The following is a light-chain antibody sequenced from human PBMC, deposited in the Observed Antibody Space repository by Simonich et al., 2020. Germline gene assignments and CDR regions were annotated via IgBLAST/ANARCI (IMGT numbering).Light chain of an antibody. CDR3: QQYYSTPRT. CDR2: WAS. J-gene: IGKJ1*01. Sequence: DIVMTQSPDSLAVSLGERATINCKSSQRVLYSSNNKNYFAWYQQKPGQPPKLLIYWASTLESGVPDRFSGSGSGTYFTLTISSLQAEDVAVYYCQQYYSTPRTFGQGTKVEIK. CDR1: QRVLYSSNNKNY. V-gene: IGKV4-1*01.